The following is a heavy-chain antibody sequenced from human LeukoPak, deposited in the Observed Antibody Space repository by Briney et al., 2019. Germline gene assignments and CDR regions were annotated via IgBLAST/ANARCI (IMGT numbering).Heavy chain of an antibody. J-gene: IGHJ4*02. CDR3: VKEISGYYDY. V-gene: IGHV3-64D*06. D-gene: IGHD3-22*01. CDR2: ISSEGGTT. Sequence: GGSLRLSCSASGFTFSTYPMHWICQAPGKGLEYVSAISSEGGTTYYADSVKGRFTISRDNSKNTLYLQMTSLTAEDTAVYYCVKEISGYYDYWGQGTLVTVSS. CDR1: GFTFSTYP.